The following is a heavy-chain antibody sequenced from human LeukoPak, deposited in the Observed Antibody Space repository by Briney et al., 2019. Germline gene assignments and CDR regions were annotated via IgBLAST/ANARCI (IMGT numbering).Heavy chain of an antibody. CDR1: GFTFSSYE. D-gene: IGHD6-19*01. CDR2: ISSSGSTI. CDR3: ARDRVEQWLVWSLFDY. V-gene: IGHV3-48*03. J-gene: IGHJ4*02. Sequence: GGSLRLSCAASGFTFSSYEMNWVRQAPGKGLEWVSYISSSGSTIYYADSVKGRFTISRDNAKNSLYLQMNSLRAEDTAVYYCARDRVEQWLVWSLFDYWGQGTLVTVSS.